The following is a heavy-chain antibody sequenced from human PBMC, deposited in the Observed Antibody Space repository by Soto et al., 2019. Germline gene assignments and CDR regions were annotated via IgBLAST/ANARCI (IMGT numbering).Heavy chain of an antibody. V-gene: IGHV3-23*01. CDR2: ISGSGDST. CDR3: AKGAPGIAVAGTGYFQH. J-gene: IGHJ1*01. Sequence: GGSLRLSCAASGFTFSSYAMSRVRQAPGKGLEWVSGISGSGDSTYYADSVKGRFTISRDNSKNTLYLQMNSLRAEDTAVYYCAKGAPGIAVAGTGYFQHWGQGTLDPVSS. CDR1: GFTFSSYA. D-gene: IGHD6-19*01.